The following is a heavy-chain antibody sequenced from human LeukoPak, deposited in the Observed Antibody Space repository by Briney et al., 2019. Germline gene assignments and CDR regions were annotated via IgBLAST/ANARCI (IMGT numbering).Heavy chain of an antibody. CDR2: FYHGGST. D-gene: IGHD3-10*01. V-gene: IGHV4-38-2*02. Sequence: SETLSLTCTVSGYSISTGYYWDWIRQPPGKGLEWIGTFYHGGSTYYNPSLKSRVTISVDTSKNQFSLNLTSVTAADTALYYCAKHYMGSSYNHGLDCWGQGTLVTVSS. CDR1: GYSISTGYY. J-gene: IGHJ4*02. CDR3: AKHYMGSSYNHGLDC.